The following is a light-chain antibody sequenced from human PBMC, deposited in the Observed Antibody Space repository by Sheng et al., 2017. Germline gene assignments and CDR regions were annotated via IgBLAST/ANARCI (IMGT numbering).Light chain of an antibody. CDR3: HQSYNPPQT. V-gene: IGKV1-39*01. Sequence: DIQMTQSPSSLPASVGDRVTITCRASQSITTYLNWYQQKPGKAPKLLIYAASILQSGVPSRFSGSGSGTDFTLTISSLQPEDFATYYCHQSYNPPQTFGQGTMVEIK. CDR1: QSITTY. J-gene: IGKJ1*01. CDR2: AAS.